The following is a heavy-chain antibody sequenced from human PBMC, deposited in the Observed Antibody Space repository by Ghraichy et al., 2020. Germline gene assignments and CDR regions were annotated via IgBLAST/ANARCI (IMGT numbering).Heavy chain of an antibody. V-gene: IGHV1-24*01. D-gene: IGHD2-2*01. J-gene: IGHJ6*02. Sequence: ASVKVSCKVSGYTLTELSMHWVRQPPGKGLEWMGSFDPEDGETIYAQQFQGRVTMTEDTSTDTAYMSLTNLRSEDTAVYYCATDAVGDSEYQLLFRFGMDVWGQGNPGHRLL. CDR1: GYTLTELS. CDR3: ATDAVGDSEYQLLFRFGMDV. CDR2: FDPEDGET.